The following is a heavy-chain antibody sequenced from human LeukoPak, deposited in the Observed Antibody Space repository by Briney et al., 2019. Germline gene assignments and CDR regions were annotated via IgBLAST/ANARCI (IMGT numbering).Heavy chain of an antibody. CDR1: GFTFSSYA. J-gene: IGHJ4*02. V-gene: IGHV3-23*01. CDR2: ISGSGGST. CDR3: AKETYSSSSGMGSDFDY. D-gene: IGHD6-6*01. Sequence: GGSLRLSCAASGFTFSSYAMSWVRQAPGKGLEWVSAISGSGGSTYYADSVKGRFTISRDNSKNTLYLQMNSLRAEDTAVYYCAKETYSSSSGMGSDFDYWGQGTLVTVSS.